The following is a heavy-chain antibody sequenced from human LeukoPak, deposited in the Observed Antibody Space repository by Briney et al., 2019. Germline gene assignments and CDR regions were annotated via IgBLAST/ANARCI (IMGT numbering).Heavy chain of an antibody. V-gene: IGHV4-59*01. J-gene: IGHJ4*02. D-gene: IGHD6-13*01. CDR1: GGSISSYY. CDR2: IYYSGST. CDR3: ARVGQQLVKDY. Sequence: SETLSLTCTVSGGSISSYYWSWIRQPPGKGLEWIGYIYYSGSTNYNPSLKSRVTISVDTSKNQFSLKLSSVTAADTAVYYCARVGQQLVKDYWGQGTLVTVSS.